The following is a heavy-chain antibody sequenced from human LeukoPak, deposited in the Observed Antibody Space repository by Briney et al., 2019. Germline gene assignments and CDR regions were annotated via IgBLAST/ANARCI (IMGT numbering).Heavy chain of an antibody. CDR1: GGSISSSSYY. D-gene: IGHD2-2*01. CDR2: IYYSGST. CDR3: ARVIVVVPAAMSNDAFDI. J-gene: IGHJ3*02. Sequence: SETLSLTCTVSGGSISSSSYYWGWIRQPPGKGLEWIGSIYYSGSTYYNPSLKSRVTISVDTSKNQFSLKLSSVTAADTAVYYCARVIVVVPAAMSNDAFDIWGQGTMVTVSS. V-gene: IGHV4-39*07.